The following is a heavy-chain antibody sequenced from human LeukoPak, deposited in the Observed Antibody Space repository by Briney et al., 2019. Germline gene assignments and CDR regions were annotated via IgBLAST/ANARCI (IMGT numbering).Heavy chain of an antibody. CDR3: AKQLGYCSDGSCYFPY. D-gene: IGHD2-15*01. Sequence: GGSLRLSCAASGFTVSSNYMSWVRQAPGKGLEWVSVISNNGGYTYYADSVQGRSTISRDNSKSTLCLQMNSLRAEDTAVYYCAKQLGYCSDGSCYFPYWGQGTLVTVSS. CDR2: ISNNGGYT. CDR1: GFTVSSNY. V-gene: IGHV3-53*01. J-gene: IGHJ4*02.